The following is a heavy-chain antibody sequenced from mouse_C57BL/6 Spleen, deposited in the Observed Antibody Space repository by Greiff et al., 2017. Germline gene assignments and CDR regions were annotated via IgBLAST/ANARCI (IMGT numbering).Heavy chain of an antibody. CDR1: GYTFTDYE. V-gene: IGHV1-15*01. J-gene: IGHJ2*01. CDR2: IDPETGGT. CDR3: TRCDGYSLFDY. D-gene: IGHD2-3*01. Sequence: VKLMESGAELVRPGASVTLSCKASGYTFTDYEMHWVKQTPVHGLEWIGAIDPETGGTAYNQKFKGKAILTADKSSSTAYMELRSLTSEDSAVYYCTRCDGYSLFDYWGQGTTLTVSS.